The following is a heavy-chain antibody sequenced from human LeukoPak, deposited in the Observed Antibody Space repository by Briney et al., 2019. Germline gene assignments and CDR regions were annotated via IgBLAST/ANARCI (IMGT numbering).Heavy chain of an antibody. CDR1: GYTFTSYG. J-gene: IGHJ4*02. Sequence: ASVKVSCKASGYTFTSYGISWVRQAPGQGLEWMGWIRAYNGNTNYAQKLQGRVTMTTDTSTSTAYMELRSLRSDDTAVYYCARDLGDGYISYPFDYWGQGTLVTVSS. D-gene: IGHD5-24*01. V-gene: IGHV1-18*01. CDR2: IRAYNGNT. CDR3: ARDLGDGYISYPFDY.